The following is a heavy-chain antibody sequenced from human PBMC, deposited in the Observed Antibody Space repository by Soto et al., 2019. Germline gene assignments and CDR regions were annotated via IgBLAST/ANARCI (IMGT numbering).Heavy chain of an antibody. CDR3: ATPTYYYDSSGLGAAFDI. Sequence: QVQLVQSGAEVKKPGSSVKVSCKASGGTFSSYAISWVRQAPGQGLEWMGGIIPIFGTANYAQKFQGRVTITADESTSTAYMELISLRSEDTAVYYCATPTYYYDSSGLGAAFDIWGQGTMVTVSS. D-gene: IGHD3-22*01. V-gene: IGHV1-69*01. J-gene: IGHJ3*02. CDR2: IIPIFGTA. CDR1: GGTFSSYA.